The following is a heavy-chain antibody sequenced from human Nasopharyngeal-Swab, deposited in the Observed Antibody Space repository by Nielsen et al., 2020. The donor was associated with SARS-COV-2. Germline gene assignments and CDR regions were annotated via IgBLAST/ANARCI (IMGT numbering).Heavy chain of an antibody. CDR2: ISHSGST. D-gene: IGHD1-26*01. Sequence: GSLRLSCAVYGGSFSGYYWSWIRQSPGKGLEWIGEISHSGSTNYNPSLKSRVTISVGTSKNQFSLKLSSVTTADTAVYYCARVTPRRNGATFSIDYWGQGTLVTVSS. CDR1: GGSFSGYY. CDR3: ARVTPRRNGATFSIDY. V-gene: IGHV4-34*01. J-gene: IGHJ4*02.